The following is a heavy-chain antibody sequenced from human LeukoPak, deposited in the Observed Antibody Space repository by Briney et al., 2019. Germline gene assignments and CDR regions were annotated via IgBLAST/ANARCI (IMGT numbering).Heavy chain of an antibody. V-gene: IGHV1-2*02. CDR1: GYSFTGYY. J-gene: IGHJ4*02. CDR3: ARGRLWPKLYDY. CDR2: INPNSGGT. Sequence: ASVKVSCKASGYSFTGYYMHWVRQAPGQGLEWMGWINPNSGGTKYAQKFQGRVTMTRNTSISTAYMELSSLRSEDAAVYYCARGRLWPKLYDYWGQGTLVTVSS. D-gene: IGHD2-21*01.